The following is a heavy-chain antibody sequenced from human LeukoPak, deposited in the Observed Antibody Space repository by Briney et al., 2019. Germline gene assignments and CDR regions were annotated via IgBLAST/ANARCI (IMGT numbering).Heavy chain of an antibody. Sequence: SETLSLTCTVSGGSISSYYWSWIRQPPGKGLEWIGYIYYSGSTNYNPSLKSRVTISVDTSKNQFSLKLSSVTAADTAVYYCARSRSGSYYLWFDPWGQGTLVTVSS. J-gene: IGHJ5*02. CDR2: IYYSGST. CDR3: ARSRSGSYYLWFDP. CDR1: GGSISSYY. D-gene: IGHD1-26*01. V-gene: IGHV4-59*08.